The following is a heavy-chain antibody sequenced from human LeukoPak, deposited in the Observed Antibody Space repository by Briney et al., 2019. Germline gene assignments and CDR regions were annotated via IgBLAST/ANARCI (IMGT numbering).Heavy chain of an antibody. CDR2: IYHSGST. Sequence: SQTLSLTCTVSGGSISSGGYYWSWIRQPPGKGLEWIGYIYHSGSTYYNPSLKSRVTISVDRSKNQFSLKLSSVTAADTAVYYCARSAIGVAVGDFDYWGQGTPVTVSS. V-gene: IGHV4-30-2*01. CDR3: ARSAIGVAVGDFDY. J-gene: IGHJ4*02. D-gene: IGHD2-8*01. CDR1: GGSISSGGYY.